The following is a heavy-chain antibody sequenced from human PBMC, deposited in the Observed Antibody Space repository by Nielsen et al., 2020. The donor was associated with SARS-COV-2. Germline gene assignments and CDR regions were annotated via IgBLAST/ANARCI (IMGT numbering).Heavy chain of an antibody. CDR3: ARDAGYSSGRLDY. J-gene: IGHJ4*02. D-gene: IGHD6-19*01. Sequence: WIRQPPGKGLEWVSSISSSSSYIYYADSVKGRFTISRDNAKNSLYLQMSSLRAEDTAVYYCARDAGYSSGRLDYWGQGTLVTVSS. V-gene: IGHV3-21*01. CDR2: ISSSSSYI.